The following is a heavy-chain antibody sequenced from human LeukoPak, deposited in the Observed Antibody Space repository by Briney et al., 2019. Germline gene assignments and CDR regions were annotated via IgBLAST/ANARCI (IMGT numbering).Heavy chain of an antibody. CDR3: ARDKATRRSGWFDR. CDR1: GDSLFSNIVA. J-gene: IGHJ5*02. V-gene: IGHV6-1*01. D-gene: IGHD3-10*01. Sequence: SQTLSLTYAISGDSLFSNIVAWTWVRQSPSRGLEWLGWTYYRSKWYNEYPESVKSRITITADTSRNQFSLHLHSVTPGDTAVYFCARDKATRRSGWFDRWGQGTLVTVSS. CDR2: TYYRSKWYN.